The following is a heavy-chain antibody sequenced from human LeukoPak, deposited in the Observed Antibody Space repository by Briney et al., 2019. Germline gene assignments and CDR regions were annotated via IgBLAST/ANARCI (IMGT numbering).Heavy chain of an antibody. J-gene: IGHJ4*02. CDR1: GFTFTNAW. CDR2: IKSKADGETT. CDR3: TTDLGITMIRGVIVY. V-gene: IGHV3-15*01. Sequence: PGGSLRLSCAASGFTFTNAWMSWVRQAPGKGLEWVGRIKSKADGETTDYAAPVKGGFTMSRDDSKATLYLQMNSLKAEDTAVYYCTTDLGITMIRGVIVYWGQGALVTVSS. D-gene: IGHD3-10*01.